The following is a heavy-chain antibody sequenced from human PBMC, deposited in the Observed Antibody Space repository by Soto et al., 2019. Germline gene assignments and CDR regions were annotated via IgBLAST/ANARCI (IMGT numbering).Heavy chain of an antibody. CDR2: IYYSGST. CDR3: ARGSSSWYAAY. Sequence: SETLSLTCTVSGGSISSGDYYWSWIRQPPGKGLEWIGYIYYSGSTYYNPSLKSRVTISVDTSKNQFSLKLSSVTAADTAVYYCARGSSSWYAAYWGQGTLVTVSS. CDR1: GGSISSGDYY. D-gene: IGHD6-13*01. V-gene: IGHV4-30-4*01. J-gene: IGHJ4*02.